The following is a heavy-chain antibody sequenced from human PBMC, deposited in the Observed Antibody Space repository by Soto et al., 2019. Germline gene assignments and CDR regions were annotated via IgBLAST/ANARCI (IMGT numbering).Heavy chain of an antibody. CDR3: AKPRHSSSWPPFDY. CDR1: GFTFYYNG. J-gene: IGHJ4*02. CDR2: INWNGGST. Sequence: GGSLRLSCAASGFTFYYNGMSWVRQAPGKGLEWVSGINWNGGSTGYADSVKGRFTISRDNAKNSLYLQMNSLRAEDTALYYCAKPRHSSSWPPFDYWGQGTLVTVSS. V-gene: IGHV3-20*04. D-gene: IGHD6-13*01.